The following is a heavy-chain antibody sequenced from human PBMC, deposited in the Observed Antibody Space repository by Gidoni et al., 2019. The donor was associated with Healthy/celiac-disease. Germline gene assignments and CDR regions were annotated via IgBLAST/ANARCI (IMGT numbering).Heavy chain of an antibody. Sequence: QVQLQQWGAGLLKPSETLSPTCAVYGGSFSGYYWSWIRQPPGKGLEWIGEINHSGSTNYNPSLKSRVTISVDTSKNQFSLKLSSVTAADTAVYYCARGYCSSTSCYRGLDAFDIWGQGTMVTVSS. D-gene: IGHD2-2*02. CDR3: ARGYCSSTSCYRGLDAFDI. J-gene: IGHJ3*02. CDR1: GGSFSGYY. V-gene: IGHV4-34*01. CDR2: INHSGST.